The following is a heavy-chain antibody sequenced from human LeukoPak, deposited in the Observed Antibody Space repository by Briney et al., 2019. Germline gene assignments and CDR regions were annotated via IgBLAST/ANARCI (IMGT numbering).Heavy chain of an antibody. V-gene: IGHV3-48*01. CDR3: ARVEKGFWSGFKMGV. Sequence: GGSLRLSCAASGLIVSSNYMTWVRQAPGKGLEWISYISGGGGIIDYADSVKGRFTTSRANDNNSLYLQMSRLTGEDTAVYFCARVEKGFWSGFKMGVWGMGTTVTVSS. J-gene: IGHJ6*04. CDR2: ISGGGGII. D-gene: IGHD3-3*01. CDR1: GLIVSSNY.